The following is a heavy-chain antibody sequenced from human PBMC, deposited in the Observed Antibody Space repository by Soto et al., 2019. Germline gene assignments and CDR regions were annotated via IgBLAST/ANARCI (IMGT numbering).Heavy chain of an antibody. J-gene: IGHJ5*02. CDR1: GDTFSNFD. CDR3: ATMIRGLIHWLDP. D-gene: IGHD3-16*01. CDR2: MYPNNGQT. Sequence: QVQLVQSGAEVKRPGASVKVSCKASGDTFSNFDFNWVRQATGQGPEWMGWMYPNNGQTAYARTFQGRVTMTWNSFTSTAYMELSSLTSEDTAVYYCATMIRGLIHWLDPWGQGTLVTVSS. V-gene: IGHV1-8*01.